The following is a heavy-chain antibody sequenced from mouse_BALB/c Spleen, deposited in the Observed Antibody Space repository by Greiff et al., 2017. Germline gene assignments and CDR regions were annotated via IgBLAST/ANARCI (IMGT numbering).Heavy chain of an antibody. CDR1: GFTFSSYA. CDR3: ARFYQSYAMDY. Sequence: EVQRVESGGGLVKPGGSLKLSCAASGFTFSSYAMSWVRQTPEKRLEWVASISSGGSTYYPDSVKGRFTISRDNARNILYLQMSSLRSEDTAMYYCARFYQSYAMDYWGQGTSVTVSS. CDR2: ISSGGST. J-gene: IGHJ4*01. V-gene: IGHV5-6-5*01.